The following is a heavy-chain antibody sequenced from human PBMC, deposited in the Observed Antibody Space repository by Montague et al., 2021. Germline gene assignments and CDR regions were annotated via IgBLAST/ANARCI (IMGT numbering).Heavy chain of an antibody. CDR2: ITASGATT. V-gene: IGHV3-23*01. Sequence: SLRLSCAASGFTFRSYAMSWVRQSAGKGLEWVSTITASGATTYYEDSVKGRFAISRDNSKNTLYLQMNSLRAEDTAIYFCANGRVAVAGAEDYWGQGALVTVSS. J-gene: IGHJ4*02. CDR1: GFTFRSYA. CDR3: ANGRVAVAGAEDY. D-gene: IGHD6-19*01.